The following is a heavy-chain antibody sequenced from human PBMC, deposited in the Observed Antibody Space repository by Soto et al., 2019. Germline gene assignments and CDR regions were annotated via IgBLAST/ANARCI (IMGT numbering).Heavy chain of an antibody. CDR3: ARSVWFGELLPQPYYYYGMDV. J-gene: IGHJ6*02. Sequence: EVQLVESGGGLVQPGGSLRLSCAASGFIFSSYSMNWVRQAPGKGLEWVSYISSSSSTIYYADSVKGRFTISRDNAKNSLYLQMNSLRAEDTAVYYCARSVWFGELLPQPYYYYGMDVWGQGTTVTVSS. V-gene: IGHV3-48*01. CDR2: ISSSSSTI. D-gene: IGHD3-10*01. CDR1: GFIFSSYS.